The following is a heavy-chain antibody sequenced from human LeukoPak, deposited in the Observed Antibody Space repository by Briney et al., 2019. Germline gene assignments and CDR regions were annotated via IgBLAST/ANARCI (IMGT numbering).Heavy chain of an antibody. D-gene: IGHD6-13*01. J-gene: IGHJ5*02. CDR2: IYYSGIT. Sequence: SETLSLTCTVSGGSVTSSSYYWGWIRQPPGKGLEWIGSIYYSGITYYDPSLKSRVTISVDTSKNQFSLNLTSVTAADTAVYYCARQRGAAVAHNWFDPWGQGTLVTVSS. CDR1: GGSVTSSSYY. V-gene: IGHV4-39*01. CDR3: ARQRGAAVAHNWFDP.